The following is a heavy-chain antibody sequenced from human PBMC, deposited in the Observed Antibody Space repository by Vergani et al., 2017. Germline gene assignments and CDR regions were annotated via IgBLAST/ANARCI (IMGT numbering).Heavy chain of an antibody. CDR1: GGSISSGGYY. D-gene: IGHD6-6*01. J-gene: IGHJ3*02. V-gene: IGHV4-31*03. CDR3: ARDFEYSNSFHTVDI. CDR2: IYYSGST. Sequence: QVQLQESGPGLVKPSQTLSLTCTVSGGSISSGGYYWSWIRQPPGEGLEWIGYIYYSGSTYYNPSLKSRVTISVDTSENQFSLKLSSVTAADTAVYYCARDFEYSNSFHTVDIWGQGTMVTVSS.